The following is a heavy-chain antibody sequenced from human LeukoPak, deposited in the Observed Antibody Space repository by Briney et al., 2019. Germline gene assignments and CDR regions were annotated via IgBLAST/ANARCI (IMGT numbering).Heavy chain of an antibody. V-gene: IGHV3-33*08. CDR2: IWYGGSNK. D-gene: IGHD2-2*03. CDR3: TTGIGYCSSTSCYPSREADAFDI. Sequence: TGGSLRLSCAASGFTFSSYGMHWVRQAPGKGLEWVAVIWYGGSNKYYADSVKGRFTISRDNSKNTLYLQMNSLKTEDTAVYYCTTGIGYCSSTSCYPSREADAFDIWGQGTMVTVSS. J-gene: IGHJ3*02. CDR1: GFTFSSYG.